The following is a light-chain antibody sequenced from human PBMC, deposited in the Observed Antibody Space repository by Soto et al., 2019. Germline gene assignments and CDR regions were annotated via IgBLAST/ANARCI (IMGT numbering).Light chain of an antibody. Sequence: EIVLTQSPGTLSLSPGERATLSCRASQTLSNSFIAWYQQKPGQAPRLLIYDTSSRATGVPDRYSANGSGTDFTLTISRLEPEDFAVFFCQQYGTSEIIFGQGTRLEIK. J-gene: IGKJ5*01. V-gene: IGKV3-20*01. CDR3: QQYGTSEII. CDR2: DTS. CDR1: QTLSNSF.